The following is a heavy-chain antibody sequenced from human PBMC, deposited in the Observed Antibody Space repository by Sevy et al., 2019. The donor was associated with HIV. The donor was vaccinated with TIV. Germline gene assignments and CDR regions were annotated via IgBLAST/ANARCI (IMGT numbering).Heavy chain of an antibody. J-gene: IGHJ4*02. CDR1: GFTFSSYW. V-gene: IGHV3-7*01. D-gene: IGHD5-18*01. Sequence: GGSLRLSCAASGFTFSSYWMSWVRQAPGKGLEWVATMKQDGSEKYYVDSVKGRFTISRDNAKKSLYPQMNSLRVEDTAVYYCVREGLGGYSYSLDCWGQGTLVTVSS. CDR3: VREGLGGYSYSLDC. CDR2: MKQDGSEK.